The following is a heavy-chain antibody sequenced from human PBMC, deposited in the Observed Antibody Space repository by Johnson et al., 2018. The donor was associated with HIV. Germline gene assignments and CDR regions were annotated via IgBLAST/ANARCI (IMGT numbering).Heavy chain of an antibody. CDR2: IKGKTDGGTQ. J-gene: IGHJ3*02. V-gene: IGHV3-15*01. CDR3: ARGEYSSSEHAFDI. Sequence: VQLVESGGGVVQPGRSLRLSCAASGLTFNSYGMHWVRQAPGKGLEWVGRIKGKTDGGTQDYAAPLKGRFTISRDDSKKTLYLKMNSLRAEDTAVYYCARGEYSSSEHAFDIWGQGTMVTVSS. CDR1: GLTFNSYG. D-gene: IGHD6-6*01.